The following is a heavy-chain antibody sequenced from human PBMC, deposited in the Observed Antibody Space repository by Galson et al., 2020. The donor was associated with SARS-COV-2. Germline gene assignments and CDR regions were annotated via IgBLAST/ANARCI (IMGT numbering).Heavy chain of an antibody. CDR2: IHCGDSKI. J-gene: IGHJ3*02. V-gene: IGHV5-51*01. D-gene: IGHD5-12*01. CDR1: GYSFTSYW. Sequence: KIGESLKISCKASGYSFTSYWIGWVRQMPGKGLEWMGIIHCGDSKIRYSPSFEGQVTFSVDKSIASAYVQWSSLKASDTAIYYCARHWDGYSPKWSEDDALDIWGAGTMFTVS. CDR3: ARHWDGYSPKWSEDDALDI.